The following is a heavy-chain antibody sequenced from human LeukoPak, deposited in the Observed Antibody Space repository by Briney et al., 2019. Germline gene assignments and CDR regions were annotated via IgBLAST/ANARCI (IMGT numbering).Heavy chain of an antibody. CDR2: INGGNGNT. D-gene: IGHD3-16*01. CDR1: GYSFTTYG. CDR3: ARIEDTYAFDI. Sequence: ASVKVSCKASGYSFTTYGMHWVRQAPGQRLEWVGWINGGNGNTKYSQKFQGRVTITRDTSASTAYMELSSLRSEDTAVYYCARIEDTYAFDIWGQGTMVTVSS. J-gene: IGHJ3*02. V-gene: IGHV1-3*01.